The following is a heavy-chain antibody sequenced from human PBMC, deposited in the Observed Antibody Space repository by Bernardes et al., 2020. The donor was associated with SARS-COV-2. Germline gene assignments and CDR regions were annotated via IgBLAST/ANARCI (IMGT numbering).Heavy chain of an antibody. CDR3: TTNPNYSFDY. Sequence: GVLRLSCAGSGYTFSLHWMTWVRQAPGKGLEWVANIKPDGSEKYYVDSVKGRFTTSRDNAKSTLYLQMNNLRAEDTAVYYCTTNPNYSFDYWGQGTLVTVSS. V-gene: IGHV3-7*03. CDR2: IKPDGSEK. D-gene: IGHD1-1*01. CDR1: GYTFSLHW. J-gene: IGHJ4*02.